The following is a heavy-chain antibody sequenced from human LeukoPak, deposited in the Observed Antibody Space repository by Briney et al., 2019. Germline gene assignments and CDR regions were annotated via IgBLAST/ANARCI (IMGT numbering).Heavy chain of an antibody. V-gene: IGHV3-7*05. Sequence: SGGSLRLSCVASGXTLSSHWMSWVRQAPGKGREWVANIKQDGSEQYYVDSVRGRFTISRDNAKNSVYLQMKSLTAEDTAIYYCARESAGGPDYWGQGTLVTVSS. CDR3: ARESAGGPDY. CDR1: GXTLSSHW. D-gene: IGHD6-19*01. J-gene: IGHJ4*02. CDR2: IKQDGSEQ.